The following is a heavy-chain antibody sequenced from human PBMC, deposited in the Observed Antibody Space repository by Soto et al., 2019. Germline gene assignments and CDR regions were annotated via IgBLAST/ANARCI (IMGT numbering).Heavy chain of an antibody. Sequence: LCGGSIGSGGYYWSWIRQHPGKGLEWIGYIYYSGSTYYNPSLKSRVTISVDTSKNQFSLKLSSVTAADTAVYYCARGEEYFDYWGQGTLVTVSS. CDR2: IYYSGST. J-gene: IGHJ4*02. V-gene: IGHV4-31*02. CDR3: ARGEEYFDY. CDR1: GGSIGSGGYY.